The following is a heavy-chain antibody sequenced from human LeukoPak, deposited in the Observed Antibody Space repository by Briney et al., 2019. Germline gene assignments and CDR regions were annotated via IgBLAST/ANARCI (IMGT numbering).Heavy chain of an antibody. CDR3: ARDDNYGIFVNVDY. Sequence: ASVKVSCKASSYSFTRYGISWVRQAPGQGLEWMGWISGYNGNTNYAQKFLGRVSMTADTSTSTAYMELRSLTSDDTAVYYYARDDNYGIFVNVDYWDQGTLVTVSS. CDR2: ISGYNGNT. J-gene: IGHJ4*02. CDR1: SYSFTRYG. D-gene: IGHD4-11*01. V-gene: IGHV1-18*01.